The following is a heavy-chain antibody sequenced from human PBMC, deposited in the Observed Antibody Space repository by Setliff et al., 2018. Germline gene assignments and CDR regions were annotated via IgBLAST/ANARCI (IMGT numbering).Heavy chain of an antibody. J-gene: IGHJ5*02. CDR3: ARHPGYYSSGSWYRYRWFDP. D-gene: IGHD2-15*01. Sequence: GESLKISCKGSGYNFTTYWIGWVRQMPGKGLEWMGVIYPGYSDTKYSPSFEGQVTISVDKSISTAYLRWSSLKASDTAMYYCARHPGYYSSGSWYRYRWFDPWGQGTLVTVSS. CDR2: IYPGYSDT. V-gene: IGHV5-51*01. CDR1: GYNFTTYW.